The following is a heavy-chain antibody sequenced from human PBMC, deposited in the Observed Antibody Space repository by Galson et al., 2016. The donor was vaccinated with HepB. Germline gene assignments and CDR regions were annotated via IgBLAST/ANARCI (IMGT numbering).Heavy chain of an antibody. CDR2: IFHSGTT. D-gene: IGHD3-3*02. V-gene: IGHV4-39*07. CDR1: GGSISSSRYY. CDR3: ARDPRIELVPNS. Sequence: SETLSLTCSVSGGSISSSRYYWGWIRQPPGKGLEWIGSIFHSGTTYYSPSLRGRVTMSLDRSKNQFSLNLISVTAADTAIYSCARDPRIELVPNSWGQGTLVTVSS. J-gene: IGHJ4*02.